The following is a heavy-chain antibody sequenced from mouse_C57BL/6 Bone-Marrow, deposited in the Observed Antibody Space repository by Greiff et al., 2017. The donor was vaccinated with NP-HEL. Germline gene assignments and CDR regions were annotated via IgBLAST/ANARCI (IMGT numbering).Heavy chain of an antibody. D-gene: IGHD2-4*01. V-gene: IGHV1-63*01. CDR3: ARCDYDDGAMDY. Sequence: VHLVESGAELVRPGTSVKMSCKASGYTFTNYWIGWAKQRPGHGLEWIGDIYPGGGYTNYNEKFKGKATLTADKSSSTAYMQFSSLTSEDSASYYCARCDYDDGAMDYWGQGTSVTVSS. CDR2: IYPGGGYT. CDR1: GYTFTNYW. J-gene: IGHJ4*01.